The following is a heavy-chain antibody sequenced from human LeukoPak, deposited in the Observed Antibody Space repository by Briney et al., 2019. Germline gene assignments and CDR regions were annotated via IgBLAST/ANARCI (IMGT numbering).Heavy chain of an antibody. D-gene: IGHD6-13*01. CDR3: TRAVAAADFSPGY. CDR1: GFTFSSDS. Sequence: GSLRLSCVASGFTFSSDSMNWVRQAPGKGLEWVSCISSSSSYIYYADSVKGRFTISRDNAKNSVYLQMNSLRAEDTAVYYCTRAVAAADFSPGYWGQGTLVTVSS. V-gene: IGHV3-21*01. J-gene: IGHJ4*02. CDR2: ISSSSSYI.